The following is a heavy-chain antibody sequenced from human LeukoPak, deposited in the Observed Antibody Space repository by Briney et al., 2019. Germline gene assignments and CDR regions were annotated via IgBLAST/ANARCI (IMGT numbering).Heavy chain of an antibody. Sequence: GGSLRLSCAASGFTFSSYAMHWVRQAPGKGLEWVAVISYDGSNKYYADSVKGRFTISRDNSKNTLYLQMNSLRAEDTAVYYCAKNVRGDYWGQGTLVTVSS. D-gene: IGHD6-6*01. J-gene: IGHJ4*02. V-gene: IGHV3-30-3*02. CDR2: ISYDGSNK. CDR3: AKNVRGDY. CDR1: GFTFSSYA.